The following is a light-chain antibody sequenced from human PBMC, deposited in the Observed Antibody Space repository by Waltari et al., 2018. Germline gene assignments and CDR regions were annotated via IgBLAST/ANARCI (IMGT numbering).Light chain of an antibody. V-gene: IGKV1-39*01. CDR2: AAS. Sequence: DIQMTQSPSTLSASVGDRVTITCRASQTISTSLNWYQQKPGKAPNLLIYAASSLQSGVPSRFSGSGSETDFTLTISSLHPEDFATYFCQQSSSTPFTFGPGTKVDFK. CDR1: QTISTS. J-gene: IGKJ3*01. CDR3: QQSSSTPFT.